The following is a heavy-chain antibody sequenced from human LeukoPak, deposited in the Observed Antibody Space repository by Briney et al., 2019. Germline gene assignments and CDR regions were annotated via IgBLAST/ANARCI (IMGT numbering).Heavy chain of an antibody. CDR2: TYYSGST. V-gene: IGHV4-39*07. J-gene: IGHJ4*02. D-gene: IGHD2-21*02. CDR1: GGSLTNNLYY. CDR3: ARGGTYCGGDCPADY. Sequence: PSGTLSLTCTVSGGSLTNNLYYWGWIRQPPGKGLEWIGSTYYSGSTYSNPSLKSRVTISLDTSKNQFSLKLSSVTAADTAVYYCARGGTYCGGDCPADYWGQGTLVTVSS.